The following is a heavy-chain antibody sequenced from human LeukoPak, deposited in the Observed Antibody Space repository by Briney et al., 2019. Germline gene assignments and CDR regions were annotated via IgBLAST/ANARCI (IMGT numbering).Heavy chain of an antibody. CDR1: GGSIISYY. CDR3: ARLKFYDSTGYTPGYYMDV. CDR2: ICPSGSS. V-gene: IGHV4-4*07. D-gene: IGHD3-22*01. J-gene: IGHJ6*03. Sequence: SGTLSLSCTVSGGSIISYYWSWARQAAGKGLEWNWRICPSGSSEYNTSLKSRVTMSVDMSKKQFSLKLTSVTAADTAVYYCARLKFYDSTGYTPGYYMDVWGKGTTVTASS.